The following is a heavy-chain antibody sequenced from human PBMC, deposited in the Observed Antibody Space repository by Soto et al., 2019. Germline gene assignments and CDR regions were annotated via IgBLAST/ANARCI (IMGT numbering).Heavy chain of an antibody. D-gene: IGHD6-19*01. CDR2: INPGGGRT. CDR1: GYTFTTHY. Sequence: RASVKVSCKASGYTFTTHYMHWVRQAPGQGLEWMGVINPGGGRTSYAQKLHGRVTMTRDTSTSTVYMELSSLRSEDTAVYYCARGLAVAYSSALFWGQGTLVTVSS. J-gene: IGHJ4*02. V-gene: IGHV1-46*01. CDR3: ARGLAVAYSSALF.